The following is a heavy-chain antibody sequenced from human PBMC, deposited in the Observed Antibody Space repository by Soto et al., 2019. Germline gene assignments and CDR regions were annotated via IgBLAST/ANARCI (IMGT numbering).Heavy chain of an antibody. J-gene: IGHJ4*02. CDR1: GFTFNAYS. CDR2: ISTTGGST. V-gene: IGHV3-23*01. D-gene: IGHD5-18*01. Sequence: DVQLLESGGSLVQPGGSLRLSCAASGFTFNAYSFSWVRQPPGRGLEWVSAISTTGGSTYYADSVKGRFTISRDNSQNTLYLQMNRLRAEDTAVYYCARPDGATYSFRHWGQGALVPVSS. CDR3: ARPDGATYSFRH.